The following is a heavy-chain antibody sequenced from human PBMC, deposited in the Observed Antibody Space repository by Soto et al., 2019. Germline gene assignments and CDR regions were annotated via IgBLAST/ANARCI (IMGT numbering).Heavy chain of an antibody. CDR3: AKDSSRPQSAITIFGVVTDYYYYMDV. CDR2: ISGSGGST. D-gene: IGHD3-3*01. J-gene: IGHJ6*03. Sequence: GGSLRLSCAASGFTFSSYAMSWVRQAPGKGLEWVSAISGSGGSTYYADSVKGRFTISRDNSKNTLYLQMNSLRAEDTAVYYCAKDSSRPQSAITIFGVVTDYYYYMDVWGKGTTVTVSS. CDR1: GFTFSSYA. V-gene: IGHV3-23*01.